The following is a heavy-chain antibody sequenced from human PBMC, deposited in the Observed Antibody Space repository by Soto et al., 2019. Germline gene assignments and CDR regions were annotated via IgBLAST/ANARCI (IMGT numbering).Heavy chain of an antibody. J-gene: IGHJ6*02. CDR3: ARNIVVVPAASDYYYYYGMDV. CDR2: IYYSGST. Sequence: SETLSLTCTVSGGSISSYYWSWIRQPPGKGLEWIGYIYYSGSTNYNPSLKSRVTISVDTSKNQFSLKLSSVTAADTAVYYCARNIVVVPAASDYYYYYGMDVWGQGTTVTVSS. CDR1: GGSISSYY. V-gene: IGHV4-59*01. D-gene: IGHD2-2*01.